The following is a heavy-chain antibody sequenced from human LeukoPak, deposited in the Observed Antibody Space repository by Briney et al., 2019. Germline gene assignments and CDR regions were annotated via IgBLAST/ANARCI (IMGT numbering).Heavy chain of an antibody. D-gene: IGHD1-1*01. J-gene: IGHJ6*03. Sequence: SETLSLTCSVSGYSISSAYYWGWIRQPPGKGLEWIGSIYYSGSTYYNPSLKSRVTISVDTSKNQFSLKLSSVTAADTAVYYCARTHRATGTTDYYYYYYMDVWGKGTTVTISS. V-gene: IGHV4-38-2*02. CDR1: GYSISSAYY. CDR2: IYYSGST. CDR3: ARTHRATGTTDYYYYYYMDV.